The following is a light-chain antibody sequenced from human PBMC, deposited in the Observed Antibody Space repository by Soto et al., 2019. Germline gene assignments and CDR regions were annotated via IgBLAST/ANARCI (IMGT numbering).Light chain of an antibody. Sequence: QSVLTQPASVSGSPGQSITMSCTGTSSDVGGYNYVTWYQQHPGKAPKLMIYDVSNRPSGVSSRFSGSKSGNTASLTISGLQAEDEAIYYCSSYTTSSSFVLFGGGTKLTVL. CDR3: SSYTTSSSFVL. CDR2: DVS. J-gene: IGLJ2*01. V-gene: IGLV2-14*03. CDR1: SSDVGGYNY.